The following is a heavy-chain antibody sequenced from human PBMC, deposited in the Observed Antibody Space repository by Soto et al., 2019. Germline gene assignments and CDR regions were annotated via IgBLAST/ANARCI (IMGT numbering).Heavy chain of an antibody. Sequence: PSETLSLTCTVSGGSISSYYWSWIRQPPGKGLEWIGYIYYSGSTNYNPSLKSRVTISVDTSKNQFSLKLSSVSAEDTAVYYCARALNSFYYCGMDVWGQWTPVTVSS. V-gene: IGHV4-59*01. CDR3: ARALNSFYYCGMDV. CDR1: GGSISSYY. D-gene: IGHD1-7*01. CDR2: IYYSGST. J-gene: IGHJ6*02.